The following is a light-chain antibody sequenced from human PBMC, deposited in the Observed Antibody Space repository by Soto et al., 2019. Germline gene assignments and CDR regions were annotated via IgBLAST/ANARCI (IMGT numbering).Light chain of an antibody. Sequence: IQMTQSPSALSASVGDRVTITCRASQSISKWLAWYQQKPGKAPKLLIYDASILGSGVPSRFSGSGSGAEFNLTVSSLQPDDFATYYCQQYNNYAPCTFGQGTRVDIK. J-gene: IGKJ1*01. CDR2: DAS. V-gene: IGKV1-5*01. CDR1: QSISKW. CDR3: QQYNNYAPCT.